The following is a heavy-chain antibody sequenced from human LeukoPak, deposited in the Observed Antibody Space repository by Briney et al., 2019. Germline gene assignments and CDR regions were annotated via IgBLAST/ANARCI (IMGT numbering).Heavy chain of an antibody. J-gene: IGHJ4*02. CDR3: ARDRSLVQGPFDY. Sequence: SETLSLTCTVSGDSIRSDIYYWAWIRQPPGKGLERIGGISSSGATHYHPSMKSRVTMSIDTSKMQFSLNLRSVTVADTAIYFCARDRSLVQGPFDYWGQGTLVAVSS. CDR1: GDSIRSDIYY. V-gene: IGHV4-39*07. D-gene: IGHD3-16*01. CDR2: ISSSGAT.